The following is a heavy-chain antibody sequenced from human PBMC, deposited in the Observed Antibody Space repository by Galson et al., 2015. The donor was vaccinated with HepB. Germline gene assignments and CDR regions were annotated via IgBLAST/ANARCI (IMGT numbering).Heavy chain of an antibody. Sequence: SVKVSCKASGGTFSSYAISWVRQAPGQGLEWMGGIIPTFGTANYAQKFQGRVTITADESTSTAYMELSSLRSEDTAVYYCATKSVAATPLPDYWGQGTLVTVSS. V-gene: IGHV1-69*13. J-gene: IGHJ4*02. CDR3: ATKSVAATPLPDY. CDR1: GGTFSSYA. CDR2: IIPTFGTA. D-gene: IGHD2-15*01.